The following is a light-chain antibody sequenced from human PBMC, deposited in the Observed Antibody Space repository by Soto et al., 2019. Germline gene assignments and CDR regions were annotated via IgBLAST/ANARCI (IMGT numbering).Light chain of an antibody. J-gene: IGKJ1*01. CDR1: QTISSW. CDR2: KAS. Sequence: DIQMTPSPSTLSGSVGDRVTITFRASQTISSWLARYQQKPGKAPKLLIYKASTLKSGVPSRFSGSGSGTEFTLTISSLQPDDFATYYCQHYNSYSEACGQGTKVDIK. CDR3: QHYNSYSEA. V-gene: IGKV1-5*03.